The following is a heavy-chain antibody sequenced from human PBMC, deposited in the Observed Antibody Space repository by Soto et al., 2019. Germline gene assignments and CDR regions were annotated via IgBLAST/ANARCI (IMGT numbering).Heavy chain of an antibody. J-gene: IGHJ4*02. CDR3: TTGYPYYYDSSGEDY. CDR1: GFTFSSYA. D-gene: IGHD3-22*01. CDR2: ISGSGGST. V-gene: IGHV3-23*01. Sequence: PVGSLRLSCAASGFTFSSYAMNWVRQAPGKGLEWVSVISGSGGSTYYADSVKGRFTISRDNYKNTLYLQMNSLRAEDTAVYYCTTGYPYYYDSSGEDYWGQGTLVTVSS.